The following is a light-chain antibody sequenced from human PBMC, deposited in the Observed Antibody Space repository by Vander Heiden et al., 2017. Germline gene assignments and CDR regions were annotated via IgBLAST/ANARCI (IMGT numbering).Light chain of an antibody. J-gene: IGLJ3*02. CDR1: SSNIGAGYD. CDR3: QSYDSSLSGWV. CDR2: GNS. V-gene: IGLV1-40*01. Sequence: QSVLTPPPSVSGAPGQRVTISCTGSSSNIGAGYDVHWYQQLPRTAPKLLIFGNSKRPSGVPDRFSGSKSGTSASLAITGLQAEDEADYYCQSYDSSLSGWVFGGGTKLTVL.